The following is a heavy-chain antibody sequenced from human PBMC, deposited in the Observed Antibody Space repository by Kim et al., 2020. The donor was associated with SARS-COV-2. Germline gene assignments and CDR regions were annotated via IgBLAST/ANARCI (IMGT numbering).Heavy chain of an antibody. Sequence: GGSLRLSCAASGFTFNTYGMHWVRQAPGKGLEWVAVISYDGSNIYYADSVKGRFTISRDNSKNTLYLQMNSLRIEDTAVYYCAKSFSGSYFGYGYWGQGTLGT. CDR1: GFTFNTYG. V-gene: IGHV3-30*18. J-gene: IGHJ4*02. CDR3: AKSFSGSYFGYGY. D-gene: IGHD1-26*01. CDR2: ISYDGSNI.